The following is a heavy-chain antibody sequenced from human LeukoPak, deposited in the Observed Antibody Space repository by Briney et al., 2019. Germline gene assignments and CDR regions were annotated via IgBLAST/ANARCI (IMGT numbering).Heavy chain of an antibody. D-gene: IGHD6-19*01. V-gene: IGHV1-3*01. CDR1: GYTFTSYA. Sequence: GASVKVSCKASGYTFTSYAMHWVRQAPGQRLEWMGWINAGNGNTKYSQKFQGRVTITRDTSASTAYMELSSLRSEDTAVYYCARDIRGYSSGWYGAFDIWGQGPMVTVSS. J-gene: IGHJ3*02. CDR2: INAGNGNT. CDR3: ARDIRGYSSGWYGAFDI.